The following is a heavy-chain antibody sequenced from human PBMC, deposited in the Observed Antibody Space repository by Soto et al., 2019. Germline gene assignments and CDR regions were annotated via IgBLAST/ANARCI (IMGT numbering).Heavy chain of an antibody. CDR3: ARITVDTYMTYWFDP. V-gene: IGHV4-61*01. Sequence: XETLSRNFTVPGGPFSSGSFYGSWIRQPPGKGLEWIGYIYYSGNTNYSPSLKSRVAISLDTSHNQFSLKLSSVTAADTAVYFCARITVDTYMTYWFDPWGQGTLVTVSS. J-gene: IGHJ5*01. CDR2: IYYSGNT. CDR1: GGPFSSGSFY. D-gene: IGHD3-10*01.